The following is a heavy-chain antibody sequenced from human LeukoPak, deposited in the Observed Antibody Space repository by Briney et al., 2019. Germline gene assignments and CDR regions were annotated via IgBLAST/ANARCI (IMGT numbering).Heavy chain of an antibody. D-gene: IGHD3-9*01. CDR2: MYYSGST. J-gene: IGHJ6*03. Sequence: SETLSLTCTVSGGSISRSSYYWGWIRQPPGKGLEWIGTMYYSGSTYYNPSLKRRVTISADTSKNRFSLKLSSVTAADTAVYYCARKYYDILTGYSAYYYYYYMDVWGKGTTVTVSS. CDR1: GGSISRSSYY. CDR3: ARKYYDILTGYSAYYYYYYMDV. V-gene: IGHV4-39*01.